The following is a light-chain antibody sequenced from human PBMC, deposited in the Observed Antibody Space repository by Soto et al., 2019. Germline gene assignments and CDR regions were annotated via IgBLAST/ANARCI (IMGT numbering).Light chain of an antibody. Sequence: EIFLTQSPSTLSVSPVAIATLSCRAGQGVTTNFAWYQQKSGQSPRLLIYDVSTRATGVPARFSGTGSETDFTLTISGLQSDDSAVYFCQQYNNWPFSFGQGTRLEIK. CDR2: DVS. J-gene: IGKJ5*01. CDR1: QGVTTN. CDR3: QQYNNWPFS. V-gene: IGKV3-15*01.